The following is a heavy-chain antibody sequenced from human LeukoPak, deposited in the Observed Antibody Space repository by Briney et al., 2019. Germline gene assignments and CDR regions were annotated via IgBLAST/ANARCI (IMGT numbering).Heavy chain of an antibody. D-gene: IGHD3-22*01. CDR2: INPTNEKT. CDR3: ARDHRTESDGYYFVNELWYFDL. CDR1: GYSFRNYG. J-gene: IGHJ2*01. V-gene: IGHV1-3*01. Sequence: ASVKVSCKASGYSFRNYGMHWVRQAPGQRLEWMGWINPTNEKTKYSEKFQGRVTISRDTGASTVYMELSSVRAEDTAVYYCARDHRTESDGYYFVNELWYFDLWGRGTLVTVSS.